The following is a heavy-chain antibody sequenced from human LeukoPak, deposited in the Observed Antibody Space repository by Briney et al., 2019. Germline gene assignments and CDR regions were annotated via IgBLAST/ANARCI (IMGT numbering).Heavy chain of an antibody. CDR1: GFTFSSYA. D-gene: IGHD6-19*01. J-gene: IGHJ4*02. V-gene: IGHV3-30*04. CDR2: ISYDGSNK. CDR3: ARVRAEYSSGWYSPY. Sequence: GRSLRLSCAASGFTFSSYAMHWVRQAPGKGLEWVAVISYDGSNKYYADSVKGRFTISRDNSKNTLYLQMNSLRAEDTAVYYCARVRAEYSSGWYSPYWSQGTLVTVSS.